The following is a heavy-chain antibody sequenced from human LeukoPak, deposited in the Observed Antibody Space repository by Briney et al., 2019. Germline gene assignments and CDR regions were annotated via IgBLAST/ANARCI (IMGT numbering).Heavy chain of an antibody. Sequence: GASVKVSCKASGYTFTSYGISWVRHAPGQGLEWMGWISAYNGNTNYAQKLQCRVTMTTDTSTSTAYRELTSLRSDDTAAYYWSIDIVVVVAATRTFDYWGDGALVTVSS. CDR1: GYTFTSYG. D-gene: IGHD2-15*01. CDR2: ISAYNGNT. J-gene: IGHJ4*01. V-gene: IGHV1-18*01. CDR3: SIDIVVVVAATRTFDY.